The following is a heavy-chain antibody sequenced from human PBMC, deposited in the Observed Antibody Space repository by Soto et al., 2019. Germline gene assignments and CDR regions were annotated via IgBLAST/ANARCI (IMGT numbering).Heavy chain of an antibody. CDR3: ARGLRGRYCSSISWPRVHYYYYIYV. J-gene: IGHJ6*03. CDR2: MNPNSGNT. CDR1: GYTFTSYD. Sequence: ASVKVSCKASGYTFTSYDINWVRQATGQGLEWMGWMNPNSGNTGYAQKFQGRVTMTRNTSISTAYMELSSLRSEDTAVYYCARGLRGRYCSSISWPRVHYYYYIYVWGKESKLTVS. D-gene: IGHD2-2*01. V-gene: IGHV1-8*01.